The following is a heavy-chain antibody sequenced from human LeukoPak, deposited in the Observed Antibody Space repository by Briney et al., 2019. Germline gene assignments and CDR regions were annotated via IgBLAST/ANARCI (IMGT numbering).Heavy chain of an antibody. V-gene: IGHV3-30*04. CDR3: ARVGRGYSFNVYYFDY. D-gene: IGHD5-18*01. CDR2: ISYDGSNK. Sequence: QPGGSLRLSCAASGFTFSNFAMHWVRQAPGKGLEGVAIISYDGSNKYYADSVKGRFTISRDNSKNTLYLQMNSLRAEDTAVYYCARVGRGYSFNVYYFDYWGQGTLVTVSS. CDR1: GFTFSNFA. J-gene: IGHJ4*02.